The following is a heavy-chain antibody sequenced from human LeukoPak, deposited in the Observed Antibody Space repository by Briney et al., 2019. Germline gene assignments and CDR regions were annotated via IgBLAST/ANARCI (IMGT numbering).Heavy chain of an antibody. D-gene: IGHD6-6*01. CDR1: GGSFSGYY. CDR3: ARQPKQLVRNNWFDP. CDR2: INHSGST. J-gene: IGHJ5*02. V-gene: IGHV4-34*01. Sequence: SSETLSLTCAVYGGSFSGYYWSWIRQPPGKGLEWIGEINHSGSTNYNPSLKSRVTISVDTSKNQFSLKLSSVTAADTAVYYCARQPKQLVRNNWFDPWGQGTLVTVSS.